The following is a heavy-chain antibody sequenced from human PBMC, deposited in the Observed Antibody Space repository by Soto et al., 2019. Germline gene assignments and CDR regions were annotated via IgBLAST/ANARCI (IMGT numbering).Heavy chain of an antibody. Sequence: SVKVSCKASGGTFSSYVISWVRQAPGQGLEWMGGIIPIFGTANYAQKFQGRFTITADESKSTAYMELSSLRSEDTAVYYCARSGGYSSGWYLGDAFDVWGQGTMVTVSS. CDR3: ARSGGYSSGWYLGDAFDV. CDR2: IIPIFGTA. V-gene: IGHV1-69*13. CDR1: GGTFSSYV. D-gene: IGHD6-19*01. J-gene: IGHJ3*01.